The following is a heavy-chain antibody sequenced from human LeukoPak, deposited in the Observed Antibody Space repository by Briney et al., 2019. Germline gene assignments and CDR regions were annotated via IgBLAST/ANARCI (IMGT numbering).Heavy chain of an antibody. CDR2: IYSDGST. CDR1: AFNVSTSY. Sequence: PGGSLRFSCAAYAFNVSTSYMNWVRQAPGKGLEWVSVIYSDGSTKYADSVKARFTISRDNSKNTVYLQMKSLRVEDTPVYYCARGTPDNWGQGTLVTVSS. D-gene: IGHD2-15*01. CDR3: ARGTPDN. V-gene: IGHV3-53*01. J-gene: IGHJ4*02.